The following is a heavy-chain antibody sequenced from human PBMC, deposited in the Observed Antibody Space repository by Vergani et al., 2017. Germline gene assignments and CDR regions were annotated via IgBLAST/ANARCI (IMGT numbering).Heavy chain of an antibody. J-gene: IGHJ4*02. D-gene: IGHD3-3*01. V-gene: IGHV4-34*01. Sequence: QVQLQQWGAGLLKPSETLSLTCAVYGGSFSGYYWSWIRQPPGKGLEWIGEINHSGSTNYNPSLKSRVTISVDTSKNQFSLKLSSVTAADTAVYYCAREGGGVVRFLAEDYFDYWGQGTLVTVSS. CDR2: INHSGST. CDR1: GGSFSGYY. CDR3: AREGGGVVRFLAEDYFDY.